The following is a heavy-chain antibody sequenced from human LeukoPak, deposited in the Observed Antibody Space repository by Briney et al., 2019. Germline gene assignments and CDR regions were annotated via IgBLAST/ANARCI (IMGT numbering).Heavy chain of an antibody. CDR2: IFYSGST. V-gene: IGHV4-59*01. CDR1: GFTFSSYA. CDR3: ARGTFWSGYYHDY. D-gene: IGHD3-3*01. J-gene: IGHJ4*02. Sequence: PGGSLRLSCAASGFTFSSYAMSWIRQPPGKGLEWIGFIFYSGSTNYNPSLKSRVTISLNTSKTQFSLKLSSVTAADTAVYYCARGTFWSGYYHDYWGQGTLVTVSS.